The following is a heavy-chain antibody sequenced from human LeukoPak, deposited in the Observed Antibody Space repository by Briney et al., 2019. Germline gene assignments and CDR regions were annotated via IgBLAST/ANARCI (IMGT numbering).Heavy chain of an antibody. CDR2: ISWNSGDV. Sequence: GGSLSLSCAASGFTFDDFALHWVRQAPGKGLEWVSGISWNSGDVGHADSVKGRFTISRDNAKNSLYLQMNSLRAEDTALYYCAKLYGYSYGYIDFWGQGTLVTVSS. D-gene: IGHD5-18*01. CDR1: GFTFDDFA. V-gene: IGHV3-9*01. CDR3: AKLYGYSYGYIDF. J-gene: IGHJ4*02.